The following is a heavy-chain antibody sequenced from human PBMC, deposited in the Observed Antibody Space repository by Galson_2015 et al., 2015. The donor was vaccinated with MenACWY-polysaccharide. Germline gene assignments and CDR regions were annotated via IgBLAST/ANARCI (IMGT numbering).Heavy chain of an antibody. J-gene: IGHJ4*02. CDR2: IWHVGSNT. CDR1: GFTFNTHA. V-gene: IGHV3-33*08. CDR3: ARDPHSSGWGFYS. D-gene: IGHD6-19*01. Sequence: SLKLSCAASGFTFNTHAMSWVRQAPGKGLEWVAFIWHVGSNTYYADTVKGRFTISRDNSKNTVYLKMSSLRSEDTALYYCARDPHSSGWGFYSWGQGTLVTVSS.